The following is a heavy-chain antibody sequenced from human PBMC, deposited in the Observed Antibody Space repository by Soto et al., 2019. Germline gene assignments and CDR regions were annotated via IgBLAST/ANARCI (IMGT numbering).Heavy chain of an antibody. D-gene: IGHD3-3*01. V-gene: IGHV3-74*01. CDR1: GFTFSSYW. CDR3: ARGGLLYYDFWSGSSGMDV. Sequence: GGSLRLSXAASGFTFSSYWMHWVRQAPGKGLVWVSRINSDGSSTSYADSVKGRFTISRDNAKNTLYLQMNSLRAEDTAVYYCARGGLLYYDFWSGSSGMDVWGQGTTVTVSS. CDR2: INSDGSST. J-gene: IGHJ6*02.